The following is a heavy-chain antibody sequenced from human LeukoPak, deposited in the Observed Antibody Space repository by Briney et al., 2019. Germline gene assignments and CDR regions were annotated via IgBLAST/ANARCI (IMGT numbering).Heavy chain of an antibody. CDR3: VSIAAAGYYYGMDV. CDR2: ISGSGGST. V-gene: IGHV3-23*01. D-gene: IGHD6-13*01. Sequence: GGSLRLSCAASGFTFRTYAMSWVRQAPGKGLEWVSAISGSGGSTYYADSVKGRFTISRDNAKNTLYLQMNSLRAEDTAVYYCVSIAAAGYYYGMDVWGQGTSVTVSS. J-gene: IGHJ6*02. CDR1: GFTFRTYA.